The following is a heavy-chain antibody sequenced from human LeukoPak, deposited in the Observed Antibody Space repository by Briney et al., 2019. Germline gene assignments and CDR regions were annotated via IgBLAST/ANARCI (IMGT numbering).Heavy chain of an antibody. CDR3: ARVIRDYVWGSYRTLYYFDY. D-gene: IGHD3-16*02. J-gene: IGHJ4*02. CDR2: INPNSGGT. V-gene: IGHV1-2*02. Sequence: GASVKVSCKASGYTFTGYYMRWVRQAPGQGLEWMGWINPNSGGTNYAQKFQGRVTMTRDTSISTAYMELSRLRSDDTAVYYCARVIRDYVWGSYRTLYYFDYWGQGTLVTVSS. CDR1: GYTFTGYY.